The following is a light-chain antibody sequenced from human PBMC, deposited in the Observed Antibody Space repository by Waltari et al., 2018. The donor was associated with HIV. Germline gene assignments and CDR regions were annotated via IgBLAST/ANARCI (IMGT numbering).Light chain of an antibody. J-gene: IGKJ3*01. V-gene: IGKV3-20*01. CDR2: DVS. CDR1: RSVTSNY. CDR3: QQYGSTPFT. Sequence: EIVLTQSPGTLSLSLGERATLSCRASRSVTSNYLAWYQHKTGQAPRLLMYDVSTRATGVPDRFSGSGSGTDFTLSITRLEPEDCAVYYCQQYGSTPFTFGPGTRVDMK.